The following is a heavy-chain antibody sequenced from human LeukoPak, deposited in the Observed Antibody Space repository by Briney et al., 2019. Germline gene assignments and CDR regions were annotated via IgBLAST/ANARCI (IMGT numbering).Heavy chain of an antibody. V-gene: IGHV3-11*01. D-gene: IGHD6-13*01. CDR2: ISSSGSTI. CDR3: TTEGQQMESSGFDF. CDR1: GFTFSDYY. J-gene: IGHJ4*02. Sequence: GGSLRLSCAASGFTFSDYYMSWIRQAPGKGLEWVSYISSSGSTIYYADSVKGRFTISRDNARNSLYLQMNSLRAEDTGVYYCTTEGQQMESSGFDFWGRGTPVTVSS.